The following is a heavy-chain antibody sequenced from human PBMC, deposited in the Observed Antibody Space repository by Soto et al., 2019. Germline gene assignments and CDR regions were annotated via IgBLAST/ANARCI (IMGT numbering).Heavy chain of an antibody. CDR3: ARGSSGWSVYYYFDY. D-gene: IGHD6-19*01. Sequence: QVQLQESGPGLVKPSETLSLTCTVSGGSISSYYWSWIRQPPGKGLEWIGYIYYSGSTNYNPSLKCRVTISVDTSKNQFSLKLSSVTAADTAVYYCARGSSGWSVYYYFDYWGQGTLVTVSS. CDR1: GGSISSYY. CDR2: IYYSGST. V-gene: IGHV4-59*01. J-gene: IGHJ4*02.